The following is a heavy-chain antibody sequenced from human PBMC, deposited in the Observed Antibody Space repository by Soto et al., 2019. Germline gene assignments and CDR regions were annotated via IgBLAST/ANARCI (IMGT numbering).Heavy chain of an antibody. J-gene: IGHJ4*02. V-gene: IGHV3-30*18. CDR1: GFTFSSYG. Sequence: PGGSLRLSCAASGFTFSSYGMHWVRQAPGKGLEWVAVISYDGSNKYYADSVKGRFTISRDNSKNTLYLQMNSLRAEDTAVYYCAKDSGYIVATNPYFDYWGQGTLVTVSS. CDR2: ISYDGSNK. D-gene: IGHD5-12*01. CDR3: AKDSGYIVATNPYFDY.